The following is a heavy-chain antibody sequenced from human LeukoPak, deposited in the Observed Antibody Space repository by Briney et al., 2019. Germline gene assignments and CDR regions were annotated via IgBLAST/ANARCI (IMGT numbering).Heavy chain of an antibody. V-gene: IGHV3-74*01. CDR1: GFTFSTYW. CDR2: INPDGSTT. Sequence: PGGSLRLSCAASGFTFSTYWMHWVRQAPGKGLEWVSRINPDGSTTTCADSVKGRFTISRDNAKNTLFLQMNRLRAEDTAVYYCARDYYYGMDVWGQGTTITVSS. CDR3: ARDYYYGMDV. J-gene: IGHJ6*02.